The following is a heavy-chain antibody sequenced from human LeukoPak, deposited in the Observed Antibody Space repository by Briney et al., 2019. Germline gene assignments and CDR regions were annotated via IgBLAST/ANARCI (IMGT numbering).Heavy chain of an antibody. D-gene: IGHD3-16*01. CDR2: INTNTGNP. Sequence: ASVKVSCKASGGTFKNYAISWVRQAPGQGLEWMGWINTNTGNPTYAQGFTGRFVFSLDTSVSTAYLQISSLKAEDTAVYYCAREALWDGVDFDYWGQGTLVTVSS. CDR3: AREALWDGVDFDY. J-gene: IGHJ4*02. V-gene: IGHV7-4-1*02. CDR1: GGTFKNYA.